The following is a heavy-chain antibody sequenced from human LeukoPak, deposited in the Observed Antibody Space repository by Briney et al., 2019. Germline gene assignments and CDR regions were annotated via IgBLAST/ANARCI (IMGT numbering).Heavy chain of an antibody. J-gene: IGHJ4*02. Sequence: SETLSLTCAVYGGSFSVYYWSWIRQPPGKGLEWIGEINHSGSTNYNPSLKSRVTISVDTSKNQFSLKLSSVTAADTAVYYCARSRNIVVVPAAIRFDYWGQGTLVTVSS. CDR1: GGSFSVYY. V-gene: IGHV4-34*01. CDR2: INHSGST. D-gene: IGHD2-2*01. CDR3: ARSRNIVVVPAAIRFDY.